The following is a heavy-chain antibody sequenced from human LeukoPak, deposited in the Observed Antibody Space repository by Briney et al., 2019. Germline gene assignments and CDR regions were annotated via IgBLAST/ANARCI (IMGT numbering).Heavy chain of an antibody. CDR3: AKDRGVGAHSEGAYFDY. J-gene: IGHJ4*02. CDR1: GFTFSSYS. D-gene: IGHD1-26*01. CDR2: ISSSSSTI. V-gene: IGHV3-48*01. Sequence: PGGSLRLSCAASGFTFSSYSMNWVRQAPGKGLEWVSYISSSSSTIYYADSVKGRFTISRDNSKNTLYLQMSSLRAEDTAVYYCAKDRGVGAHSEGAYFDYWGQGTLVTVSS.